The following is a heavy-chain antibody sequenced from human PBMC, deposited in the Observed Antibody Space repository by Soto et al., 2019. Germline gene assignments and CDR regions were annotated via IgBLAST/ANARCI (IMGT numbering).Heavy chain of an antibody. CDR1: GGSISSGGYY. V-gene: IGHV4-31*03. Sequence: QVQLQESGPGLVKPSQTLSLTCTVSGGSISSGGYYWSWIRQHPGKGLEWIGYIYYSGSTYYNPSLKSRVTISVDTSKNQFSLKLSSVTAADTAVYYCARDSPMVYAGGNRQYAFDIWGQGTMVTVSS. D-gene: IGHD2-8*01. CDR2: IYYSGST. J-gene: IGHJ3*02. CDR3: ARDSPMVYAGGNRQYAFDI.